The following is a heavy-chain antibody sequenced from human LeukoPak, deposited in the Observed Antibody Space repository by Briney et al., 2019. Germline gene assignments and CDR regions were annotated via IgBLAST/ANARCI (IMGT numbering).Heavy chain of an antibody. D-gene: IGHD3-3*01. J-gene: IGHJ3*02. Sequence: PGGSLRLSCAASGFTFSSYAMSWVRQAPGRGLEWVSSISGSGGTTYHADSVKGRLTISRDNSKNTVYLQMNGLRAEDAAVYYCAKDPDTTIFGVVGAFEIWGQGTKVTVSS. V-gene: IGHV3-23*01. CDR1: GFTFSSYA. CDR3: AKDPDTTIFGVVGAFEI. CDR2: ISGSGGTT.